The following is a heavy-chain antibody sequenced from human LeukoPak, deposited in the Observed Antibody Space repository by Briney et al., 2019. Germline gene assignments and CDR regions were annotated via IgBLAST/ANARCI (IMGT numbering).Heavy chain of an antibody. J-gene: IGHJ3*02. D-gene: IGHD3-22*01. CDR1: GFIFSNYG. V-gene: IGHV3-30*18. CDR2: ISYDGSSK. Sequence: PGGSLRLSCAASGFIFSNYGMNWVRQAPGKGLEWVAVISYDGSSKYYADSVKGRFTISRDNSKNTLYLQMNNLGAEDTAVYYCAKDLLGTHITTILAAASDAFDIWGQGTRVTVSS. CDR3: AKDLLGTHITTILAAASDAFDI.